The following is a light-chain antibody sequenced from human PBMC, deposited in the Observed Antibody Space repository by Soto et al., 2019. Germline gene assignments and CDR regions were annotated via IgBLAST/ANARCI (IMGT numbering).Light chain of an antibody. Sequence: PGERVPPSCRASQSVSSSYLTWYQQKPGQAPRLLIYGASTSATSIPARFSGSGSGADLTLTISRLEPEDFAVYYCQQYGRTSWTFGQGTKVDIK. CDR3: QQYGRTSWT. V-gene: IGKV3-20*01. J-gene: IGKJ1*01. CDR2: GAS. CDR1: QSVSSSY.